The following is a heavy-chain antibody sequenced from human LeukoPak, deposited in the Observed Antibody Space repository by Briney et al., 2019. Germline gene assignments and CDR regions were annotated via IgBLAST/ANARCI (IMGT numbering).Heavy chain of an antibody. V-gene: IGHV3-30-3*01. CDR2: ISYDGSNK. CDR3: ARDPVAGTAYFDY. Sequence: GGSLRLSCAASGFTFSSYAMHWVRQAPGKGLEWVAVISYDGSNKYYADSVKGRFTISRDNSKSTLYLQMNSLRAEDTAVYYCARDPVAGTAYFDYWGQGTLVTVSS. CDR1: GFTFSSYA. D-gene: IGHD6-19*01. J-gene: IGHJ4*02.